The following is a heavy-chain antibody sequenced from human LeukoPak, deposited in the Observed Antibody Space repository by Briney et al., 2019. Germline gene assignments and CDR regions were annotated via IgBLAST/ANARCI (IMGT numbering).Heavy chain of an antibody. J-gene: IGHJ4*02. Sequence: SETLSLTCTVSGGSISSSSYYWGWIRQPPGKGLEWIGSIYYSGSTYYNPSLKSRVTISVDTSKNQFSLKLSSVTAADTAVYYWARTELSGYYTYYFDYWGQGTLVTVSS. CDR1: GGSISSSSYY. CDR3: ARTELSGYYTYYFDY. D-gene: IGHD3-3*01. V-gene: IGHV4-39*01. CDR2: IYYSGST.